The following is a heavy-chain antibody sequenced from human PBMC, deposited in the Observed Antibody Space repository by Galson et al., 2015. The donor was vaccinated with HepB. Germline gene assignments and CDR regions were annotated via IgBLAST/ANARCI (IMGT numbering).Heavy chain of an antibody. J-gene: IGHJ4*02. D-gene: IGHD2-15*01. Sequence: SLRLSCAASGFTFSSFWVTWVRQAPGKGLEWVANINQDGSEKYYVDSVKGRFTISRDNAKNSLYLQMNSLRAEDTAVYYCAREDIVVVEDYWGQGTLVTVPS. CDR1: GFTFSSFW. CDR3: AREDIVVVEDY. CDR2: INQDGSEK. V-gene: IGHV3-7*03.